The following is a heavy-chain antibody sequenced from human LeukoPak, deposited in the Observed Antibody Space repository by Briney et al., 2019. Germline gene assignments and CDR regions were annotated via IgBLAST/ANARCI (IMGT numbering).Heavy chain of an antibody. CDR2: IRGSDNHT. CDR1: GFTFNKYA. CDR3: AKDSRTSIRFLNYFAL. Sequence: GGSLRLSCEVSGFTFNKYALSWVRQAPGKGLEWVSLIRGSDNHTDYADSVKGRFTISRDNSKNTLYLEMNSLRSENTAVYYYAKDSRTSIRFLNYFALWGQGTLVTVSS. J-gene: IGHJ4*02. V-gene: IGHV3-23*01. D-gene: IGHD2-2*02.